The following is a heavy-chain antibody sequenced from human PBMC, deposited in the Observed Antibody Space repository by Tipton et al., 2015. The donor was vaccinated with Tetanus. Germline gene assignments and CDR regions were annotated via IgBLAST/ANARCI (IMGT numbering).Heavy chain of an antibody. Sequence: TLSLTCAVSGYSISSGYYWGWIRQPPGKGLEWIGSIYHSGSTYYNPSLKSRVTISVDTSKNQFSLKLSSVTAADTAVYYCARGNTMIVVVITDLDWFDPWGQGTLVTVSS. CDR2: IYHSGST. J-gene: IGHJ5*02. V-gene: IGHV4-38-2*01. CDR3: ARGNTMIVVVITDLDWFDP. CDR1: GYSISSGYY. D-gene: IGHD3-22*01.